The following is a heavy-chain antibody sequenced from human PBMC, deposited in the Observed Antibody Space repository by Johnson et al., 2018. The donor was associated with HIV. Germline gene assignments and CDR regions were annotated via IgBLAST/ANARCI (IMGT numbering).Heavy chain of an antibody. J-gene: IGHJ3*02. V-gene: IGHV3-30-3*02. CDR3: AKCIWGSSLIDAFDI. CDR1: GFTFSRYA. Sequence: QVQLMESGGGVVQPGRSLRLSCAASGFTFSRYAMHWVRQAPGKGLEWVAVISYDGSNKYYADSVKGRFIISRDNSKNTLLLQMNSLRAEDTVVYYCAKCIWGSSLIDAFDIWGQGTRVTVSS. D-gene: IGHD6-13*01. CDR2: ISYDGSNK.